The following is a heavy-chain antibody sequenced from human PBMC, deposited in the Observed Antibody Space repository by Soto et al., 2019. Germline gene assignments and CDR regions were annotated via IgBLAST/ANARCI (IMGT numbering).Heavy chain of an antibody. Sequence: PGGSLRLSCAASGFTFSSYGMHWVRQAPGKGLEWVAVIWYDGSNKYYADSVKGRFTISRDNSKNTLYLQMNSLRAEDTAVYYCARVHSSGWINWFDPWGQGTLVTVSS. CDR1: GFTFSSYG. CDR2: IWYDGSNK. D-gene: IGHD6-19*01. CDR3: ARVHSSGWINWFDP. J-gene: IGHJ5*02. V-gene: IGHV3-33*08.